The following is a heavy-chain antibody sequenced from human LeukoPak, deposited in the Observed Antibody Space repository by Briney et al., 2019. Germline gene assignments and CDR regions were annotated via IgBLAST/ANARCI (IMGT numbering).Heavy chain of an antibody. CDR2: IYYSGST. CDR3: ARGTWAAAGTGDY. D-gene: IGHD6-13*01. J-gene: IGHJ4*02. Sequence: SETLSLTCTVSGGSITSDYWSWIRQPPGKGLEWIGNIYYSGSTNYNPSLKSRVTISVDTSKNQFSLKLGSVTAADTAVYYCARGTWAAAGTGDYWGQGTLVTVSS. CDR1: GGSITSDY. V-gene: IGHV4-59*01.